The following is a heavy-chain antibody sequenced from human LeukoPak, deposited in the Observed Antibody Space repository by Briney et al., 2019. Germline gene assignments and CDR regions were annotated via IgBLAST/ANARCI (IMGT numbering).Heavy chain of an antibody. CDR1: GYTFTSYG. D-gene: IGHD6-13*01. V-gene: IGHV1-18*01. CDR3: ARDNAGIAAAGTFDY. Sequence: GASVKVSCKASGYTFTSYGISWVRQAPGQGLEWMGWISAYNGNTNYAQKPQGRVTMTTDTSTSTAYMELRSLRSDDTAVYYCARDNAGIAAAGTFDYWGQGTLVTVSS. J-gene: IGHJ4*02. CDR2: ISAYNGNT.